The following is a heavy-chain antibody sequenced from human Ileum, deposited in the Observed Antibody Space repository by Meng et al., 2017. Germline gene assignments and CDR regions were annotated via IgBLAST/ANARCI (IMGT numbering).Heavy chain of an antibody. CDR2: TYYRSKWYY. V-gene: IGHV6-1*01. CDR3: ARENSGWFF. CDR1: GDRVSSPTAA. D-gene: IGHD6-19*01. Sequence: QVLLRQSGPGLLKPSRTLLLTCVIVGDRVSSPTAAWNWFRQSPSRGLEWLGRTYYRSKWYYEYAVSVKSRISVNPDTSKNQFSLQLNSVTPEDTAVYFCARENSGWFFWGQGALVTVSS. J-gene: IGHJ4*02.